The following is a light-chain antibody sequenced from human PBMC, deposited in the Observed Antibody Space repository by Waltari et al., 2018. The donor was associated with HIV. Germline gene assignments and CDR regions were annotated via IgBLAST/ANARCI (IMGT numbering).Light chain of an antibody. CDR3: AVRDDRLNGVL. Sequence: QSVLTQPPSVSGTPGQKVTISCSGGSSNIGSNPENWYQQLPGTAPKLLIYSNNQLSSGVPDRFSGSKSGTSASLAISGLQSDDETDYYCAVRDDRLNGVLFGGGTRLTVL. V-gene: IGLV1-44*01. CDR2: SNN. J-gene: IGLJ2*01. CDR1: SSNIGSNP.